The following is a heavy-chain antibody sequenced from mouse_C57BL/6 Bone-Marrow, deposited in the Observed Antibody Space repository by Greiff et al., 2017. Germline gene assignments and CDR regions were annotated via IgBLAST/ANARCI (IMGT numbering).Heavy chain of an antibody. CDR1: GYTFTSYW. V-gene: IGHV1-7*01. Sequence: QVHVKQSGAELAKPGASVKLSCKASGYTFTSYWMHWVNQRPGQGLEWIGYINPSSGNNKYNQKFKDKATLTADKSSSTAYMQLSSLTYEDSAVYYCARSGDYGAWFAYWGQGTLVTVSA. CDR3: ARSGDYGAWFAY. D-gene: IGHD2-4*01. CDR2: INPSSGNN. J-gene: IGHJ3*01.